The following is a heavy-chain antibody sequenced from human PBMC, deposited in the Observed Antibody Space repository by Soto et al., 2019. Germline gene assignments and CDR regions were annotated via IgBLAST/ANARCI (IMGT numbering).Heavy chain of an antibody. CDR3: AHGSGWLFDY. Sequence: QITLKESGPTLVKPTQTLTLTCTFSGFSLSTRDVGAGWIRQPPGKALEWLALLYWDDDNRYSPSLRRRLTLTKDTSKNQVVLTMTNMDPVDTATYYCAHGSGWLFDYWGTGTLVTVSS. V-gene: IGHV2-5*02. CDR2: LYWDDDN. J-gene: IGHJ4*02. CDR1: GFSLSTRDVG. D-gene: IGHD6-19*01.